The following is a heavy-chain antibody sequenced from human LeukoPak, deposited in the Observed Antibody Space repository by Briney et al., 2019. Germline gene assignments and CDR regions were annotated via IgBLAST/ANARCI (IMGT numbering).Heavy chain of an antibody. CDR3: SKQVANGDYIDY. V-gene: IGHV4-39*01. J-gene: IGHJ4*02. CDR2: IYSGGNT. D-gene: IGHD4-17*01. CDR1: GGSIRSSTSF. Sequence: SETLSLTCTVSGGSIRSSTSFWVWIRQPPGKGPEWIGGIYSGGNTVYNPSVKGRVTISVDTSTNQFSLRLNSLTAAAPAFSYCSKQVANGDYIDYWGRGILVSVSS.